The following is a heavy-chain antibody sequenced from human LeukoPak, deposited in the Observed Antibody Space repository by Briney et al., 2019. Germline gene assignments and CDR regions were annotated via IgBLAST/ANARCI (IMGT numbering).Heavy chain of an antibody. CDR1: GFTLSTYA. Sequence: PGGSLRLSCAASGFTLSTYAMSWVRQTPGKGLEWVAATSSSDAGTYHADSVRGRFTISRDNSKNTLYLQMNSLRAEDAAVYFCAKAPVTSCRGAYSYPFDSWGQGTLVTVSS. D-gene: IGHD3-22*01. CDR3: AKAPVTSCRGAYSYPFDS. J-gene: IGHJ4*02. V-gene: IGHV3-23*01. CDR2: TSSSDAGT.